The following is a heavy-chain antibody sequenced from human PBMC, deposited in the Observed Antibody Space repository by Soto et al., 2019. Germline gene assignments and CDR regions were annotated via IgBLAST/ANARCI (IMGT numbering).Heavy chain of an antibody. CDR2: ISAYNGNT. Sequence: ASVKVSCKASGYTFTSYGISWVRQAPGQGLEWMGWISAYNGNTNYAQKLQGRVTMTTDTSTSTAYMELRSRRSDDTAVDYWARSRDTVDTALVRVGYYYYGMDVWGQGTTVTVSS. J-gene: IGHJ6*02. CDR1: GYTFTSYG. V-gene: IGHV1-18*01. CDR3: ARSRDTVDTALVRVGYYYYGMDV. D-gene: IGHD5-18*01.